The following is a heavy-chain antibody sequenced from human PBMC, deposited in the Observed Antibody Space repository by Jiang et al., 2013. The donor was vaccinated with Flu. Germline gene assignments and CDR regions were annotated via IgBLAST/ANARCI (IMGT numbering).Heavy chain of an antibody. CDR2: IYHSGST. CDR3: AGGELLWFGEVSNYYGMHV. Sequence: GLVKPSGTLSLTCAVSGGSISRNNWWSWVRQPPGKGLEWIGKIYHSGSTNYNPSLRSRVTISVDKSRNQFSLNLSSVTAADTAVYYCAGGELLWFGEVSNYYGMHVWGQGTTVTVSS. J-gene: IGHJ6*02. D-gene: IGHD3-10*01. V-gene: IGHV4-4*02. CDR1: GGSISRNNW.